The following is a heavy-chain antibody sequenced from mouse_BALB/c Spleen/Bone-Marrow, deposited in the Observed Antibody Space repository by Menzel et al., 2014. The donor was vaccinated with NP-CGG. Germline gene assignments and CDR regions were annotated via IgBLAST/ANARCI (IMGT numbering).Heavy chain of an antibody. Sequence: VKLQESGPELVKPGASVRISCKASGYTFTSFYIYWVRKRPGQGLEWIGWIYPGDFNTKYNEKFKGKATLTADKSSSTASMQLSSLTSEDSAVYFCARKSQRAYDSMNYWGQGTSVTVSS. CDR3: ARKSQRAYDSMNY. CDR1: GYTFTSFY. V-gene: IGHV1S56*01. J-gene: IGHJ4*01. CDR2: IYPGDFNT. D-gene: IGHD2-4*01.